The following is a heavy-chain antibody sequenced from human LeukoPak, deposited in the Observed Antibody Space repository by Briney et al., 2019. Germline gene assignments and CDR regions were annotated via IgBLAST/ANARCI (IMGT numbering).Heavy chain of an antibody. D-gene: IGHD6-19*01. Sequence: GGSLRLSCAASGFTFSDYYMSWIRQAPGKGLEWVSYISSSGSTIYYADSVKGRFTISRDNAKNSLYLQMNSLRAEDTAVCYCARDDKRWLVSYWGQGTLVTVSS. CDR3: ARDDKRWLVSY. V-gene: IGHV3-11*01. J-gene: IGHJ4*02. CDR2: ISSSGSTI. CDR1: GFTFSDYY.